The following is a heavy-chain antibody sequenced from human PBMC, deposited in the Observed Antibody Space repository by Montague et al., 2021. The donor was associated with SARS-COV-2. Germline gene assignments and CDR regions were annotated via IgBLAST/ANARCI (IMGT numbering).Heavy chain of an antibody. CDR3: ARGIWFGELLTGYYYYGMDV. D-gene: IGHD3-10*01. J-gene: IGHJ6*02. V-gene: IGHV6-1*01. Sequence: CAISGDSVSSNSAAWNWMRQSPSRGLEWLGRTYYRSKWYNDYAVXVKSRITINPDTSKNQFSLQLNSVTPEDTAVYYCARGIWFGELLTGYYYYGMDVWGQGTTVTVSS. CDR2: TYYRSKWYN. CDR1: GDSVSSNSAA.